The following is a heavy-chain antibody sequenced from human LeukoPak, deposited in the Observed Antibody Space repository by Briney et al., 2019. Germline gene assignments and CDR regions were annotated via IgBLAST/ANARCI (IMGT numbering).Heavy chain of an antibody. Sequence: SQTLSLTCTVSGGSISSGGYYWSWIRQPPGKGLEWIGYIYHSGSTYYNPSLKSRVTISEDRSKNQFSLKLSSVTAADTAVYYCARAAVRDIVVVPAAIVLDYWGQGTLVTVSS. J-gene: IGHJ4*02. V-gene: IGHV4-30-2*01. CDR2: IYHSGST. CDR1: GGSISSGGYY. D-gene: IGHD2-2*02. CDR3: ARAAVRDIVVVPAAIVLDY.